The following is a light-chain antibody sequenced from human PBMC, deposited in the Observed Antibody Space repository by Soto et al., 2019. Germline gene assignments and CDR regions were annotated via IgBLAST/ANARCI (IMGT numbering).Light chain of an antibody. CDR2: AAS. CDR1: QGISSY. J-gene: IGKJ1*01. V-gene: IGKV1-8*01. Sequence: NRMTQAPYSISASTGAVVTSTFRASQGISSYLAWYQQKPGKAPKLLIYAASTLERGVPSRFSGSGSGTEFTLTISSLQPDDFATYYCQQYNSYSSFCQGTKVEIK. CDR3: QQYNSYSS.